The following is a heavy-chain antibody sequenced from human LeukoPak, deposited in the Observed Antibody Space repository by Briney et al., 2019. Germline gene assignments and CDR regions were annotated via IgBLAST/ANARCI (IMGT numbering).Heavy chain of an antibody. J-gene: IGHJ4*02. V-gene: IGHV4-34*01. D-gene: IGHD3-22*01. CDR3: ARPDSSGYYPQIDY. Sequence: SETLSLTCAVYGGSFSGYYWSWIRQPPGKGLEWIGEINHSGSTNYNPSLKSRVTISVDTSKNQFSLKLSSVTAADTAVYYCARPDSSGYYPQIDYWGQGTLVTVSS. CDR1: GGSFSGYY. CDR2: INHSGST.